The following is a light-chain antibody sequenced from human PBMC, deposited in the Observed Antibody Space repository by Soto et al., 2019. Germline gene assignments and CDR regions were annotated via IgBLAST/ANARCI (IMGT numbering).Light chain of an antibody. CDR1: QSVSSNY. J-gene: IGKJ1*01. CDR2: GAS. V-gene: IGKV3-20*01. CDR3: QQYGSSPQAWT. Sequence: LSCRASQSVSSNYVAWYQQKPGQAPRLLIYGASSRATGIPDRFSGSGSGTDFTLTISRLEPEDFAVYYCQQYGSSPQAWTFGQGTKVDIK.